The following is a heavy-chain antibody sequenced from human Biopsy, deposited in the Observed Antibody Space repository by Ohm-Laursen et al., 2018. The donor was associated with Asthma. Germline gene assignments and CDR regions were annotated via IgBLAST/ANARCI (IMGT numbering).Heavy chain of an antibody. V-gene: IGHV2-70*16. CDR1: GGSISSGAYY. J-gene: IGHJ4*02. D-gene: IGHD1-14*01. CDR3: TRHNDY. Sequence: TLSLTWTVSGGSISSGAYYWSWVRQPPGKALEWLARIDWEEDKFYSTSLRTRLTISKGSSEDQVVLTMTNMGPVDTATYYCTRHNDYWGPGILVTVS. CDR2: IDWEEDK.